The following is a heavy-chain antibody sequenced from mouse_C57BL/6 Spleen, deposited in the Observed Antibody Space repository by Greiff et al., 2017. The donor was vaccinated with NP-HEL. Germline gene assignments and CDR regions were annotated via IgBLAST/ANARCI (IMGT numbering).Heavy chain of an antibody. J-gene: IGHJ1*03. D-gene: IGHD1-1*01. CDR1: GFSLTSYG. Sequence: VQVVESGPGLVAPSQSLSITCTVSGFSLTSYGVDWVRQPPGKGLEWLGVIWGGGSTNYNSALMSRLSISKDNSKSQVFLKMNSLQTDDTAMYYCAKHYGSSYSYWYFDVWGTGTTVTVSS. CDR2: IWGGGST. CDR3: AKHYGSSYSYWYFDV. V-gene: IGHV2-9*01.